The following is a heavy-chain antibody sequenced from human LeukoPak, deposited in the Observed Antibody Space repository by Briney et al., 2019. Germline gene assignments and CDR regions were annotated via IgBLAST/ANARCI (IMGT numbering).Heavy chain of an antibody. J-gene: IGHJ4*02. V-gene: IGHV4-34*01. Sequence: SETLSLTCAVYGGSLSGYYWSWIRQPPGKGLEWIGEVNHSGSTNYNPSLKSRVTISVDTSKNQFSLKLSSVTAADTAVYYCASYDYWGQGTLVTVSS. CDR3: ASYDY. CDR1: GGSLSGYY. CDR2: VNHSGST.